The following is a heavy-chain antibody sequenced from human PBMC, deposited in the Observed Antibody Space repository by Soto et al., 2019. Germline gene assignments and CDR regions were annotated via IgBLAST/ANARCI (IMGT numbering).Heavy chain of an antibody. CDR2: NNPNRGDT. V-gene: IGHV1-2*04. CDR3: ASGTSHGAFDS. CDR1: GYTFTDYY. J-gene: IGHJ3*02. Sequence: QVQLAQSGAEVKNPRATVKVSCKASGYTFTDYYIHWLRQAQAQGLVWMGWNNPNRGDTKYARKLQGWATMTRDTAISTTYMELSTLTADDTALYHFASGTSHGAFDSWGQRTIMTVST.